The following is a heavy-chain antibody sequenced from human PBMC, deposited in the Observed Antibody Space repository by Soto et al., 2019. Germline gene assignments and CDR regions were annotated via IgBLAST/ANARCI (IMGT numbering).Heavy chain of an antibody. D-gene: IGHD1-1*01. CDR2: INHSGST. CDR3: ARGHTATTPFGY. J-gene: IGHJ4*02. CDR1: GGSFSGYY. V-gene: IGHV4-34*01. Sequence: SETLSLTCAVYGGSFSGYYWSWIRQPPGKGLEWIGEINHSGSTNYNPSLKSRVNISVYTSKNQFSLKLSSVTAADTAVYYCARGHTATTPFGYWVQGNLVTVSS.